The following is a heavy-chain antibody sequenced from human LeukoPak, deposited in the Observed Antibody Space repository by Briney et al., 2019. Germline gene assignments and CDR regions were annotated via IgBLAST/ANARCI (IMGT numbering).Heavy chain of an antibody. V-gene: IGHV3-7*01. CDR3: ARGASGIQLWFFDP. J-gene: IGHJ5*02. Sequence: PGGSLRLSCAASGFTFSSYWMSWVRQAPGKGLEWVAYIKQDGSEKYYVDSVKGRFTISRDNAKNSLFLQMNSLRAEDTAVYYCARGASGIQLWFFDPWGQGTLVSVSS. CDR1: GFTFSSYW. CDR2: IKQDGSEK. D-gene: IGHD5-18*01.